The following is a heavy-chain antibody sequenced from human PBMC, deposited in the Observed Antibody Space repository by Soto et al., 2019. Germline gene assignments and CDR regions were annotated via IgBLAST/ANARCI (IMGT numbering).Heavy chain of an antibody. CDR2: ISGSGGST. CDR3: ANSIVDDFWSGEVD. J-gene: IGHJ4*02. CDR1: GFTFSSYA. D-gene: IGHD3-3*01. V-gene: IGHV3-23*01. Sequence: GGSLRLSCAASGFTFSSYAMSWVRQAPGKGLEWVSAISGSGGSTYYADSVKGRFTISRDNSKNTLYLQMNSLRAEDTAVYYCANSIVDDFWSGEVDWGQGTLVTVSS.